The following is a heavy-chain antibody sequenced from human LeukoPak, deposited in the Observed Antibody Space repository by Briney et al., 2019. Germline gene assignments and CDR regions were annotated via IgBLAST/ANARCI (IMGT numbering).Heavy chain of an antibody. D-gene: IGHD4-11*01. J-gene: IGHJ3*02. CDR3: ARVTKTTRGPVRAFDI. CDR2: INHSGST. V-gene: IGHV4-34*01. CDR1: GGSFSGNY. Sequence: PSETLSLTCAVYGGSFSGNYWRGIRQPPGKGLEWIGEINHSGSTNYNPSLKSRVTISVDTSKNQFSLKLSSVTAADTAVYYCARVTKTTRGPVRAFDIWGQGTMVTVSS.